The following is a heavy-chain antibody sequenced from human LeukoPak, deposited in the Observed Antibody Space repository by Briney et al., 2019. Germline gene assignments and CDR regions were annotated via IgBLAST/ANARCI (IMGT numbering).Heavy chain of an antibody. CDR3: ASARGYSYADY. Sequence: SETLSLTCAVYGGSFSGYYWSWIRQPPGKGLEWIGEINHSGSTNYNPSLKSRVTISVDTSKNQFSLKLSSVTAADTAVYYCASARGYSYADYWGQGTLVTVSS. D-gene: IGHD5-18*01. J-gene: IGHJ4*02. CDR1: GGSFSGYY. V-gene: IGHV4-34*01. CDR2: INHSGST.